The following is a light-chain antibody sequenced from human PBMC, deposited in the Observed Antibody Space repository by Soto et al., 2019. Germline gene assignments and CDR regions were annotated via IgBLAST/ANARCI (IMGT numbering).Light chain of an antibody. Sequence: QSVLTQSPSVSGAPGQRVTIFCTGSSSNIGSGYDVHWYQQLPGTAPKLLIYDNNNRPSGVPDRFSGSKSGTSASLAITGLQAADEADYYCQSYDSSLSGSVFGGGTKLTVL. J-gene: IGLJ2*01. CDR1: SSNIGSGYD. CDR2: DNN. CDR3: QSYDSSLSGSV. V-gene: IGLV1-40*01.